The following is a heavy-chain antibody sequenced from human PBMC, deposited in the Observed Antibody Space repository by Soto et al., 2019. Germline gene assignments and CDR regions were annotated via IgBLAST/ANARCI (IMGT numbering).Heavy chain of an antibody. Sequence: EVQLVASGGGLVQPGGSLRLSCAASGFTVSSNYMIWVRQAPGKGLEWVSVIYSGGSTYYADSVKGRFTISRDNSKNTLYLQMNSLRAEDTAVYYCARVGISYCGGDCYSYYFDYWGQGTLVTVSS. V-gene: IGHV3-66*01. CDR3: ARVGISYCGGDCYSYYFDY. D-gene: IGHD2-21*01. CDR2: IYSGGST. J-gene: IGHJ4*02. CDR1: GFTVSSNY.